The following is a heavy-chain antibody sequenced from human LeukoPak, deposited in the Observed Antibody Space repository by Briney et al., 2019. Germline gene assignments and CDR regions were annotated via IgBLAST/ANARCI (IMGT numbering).Heavy chain of an antibody. D-gene: IGHD5-12*01. V-gene: IGHV1-18*01. CDR2: ISAYNGNT. J-gene: IGHJ6*02. Sequence: ASVKVSCKASGYTFTSYGISWVRQAPGQGLEWMGWISAYNGNTNYAQKLQGGVTMTTDTSTSTAYMELRSLRSDDTAVYYCAGGIVATRNYYYYGMDVWGQGTTVTVSS. CDR3: AGGIVATRNYYYYGMDV. CDR1: GYTFTSYG.